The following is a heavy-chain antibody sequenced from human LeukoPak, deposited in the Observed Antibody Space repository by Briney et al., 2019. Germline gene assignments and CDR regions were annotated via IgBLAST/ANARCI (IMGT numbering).Heavy chain of an antibody. CDR3: ARGPLIAAAGTW. V-gene: IGHV3-30*03. J-gene: IGHJ4*02. CDR2: ISYDGSNK. CDR1: GFTFSSYG. Sequence: GGSLRLSCAASGFTFSSYGMHWVRQAPGKGLEWVAVISYDGSNKYYADSVKGRFTISRDNSKNTLYLQMNSLRAEDTAVYYCARGPLIAAAGTWWGQGTLVTVSS. D-gene: IGHD6-13*01.